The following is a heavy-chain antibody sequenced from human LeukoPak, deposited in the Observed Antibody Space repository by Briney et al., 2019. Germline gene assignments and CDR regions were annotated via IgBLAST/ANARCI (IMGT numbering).Heavy chain of an antibody. V-gene: IGHV3-21*01. Sequence: GGSLRLSCAASGFTFSSYSMNWVRQAPGKGLEWVSSISSSSSYIYYADSVKGRFIISRDNTKNSLYLQMNSLRAEDTAVYYCARSYEHCSGGSCYSSFFDYWGQGTLVTVSS. CDR1: GFTFSSYS. CDR2: ISSSSSYI. D-gene: IGHD2-15*01. CDR3: ARSYEHCSGGSCYSSFFDY. J-gene: IGHJ4*02.